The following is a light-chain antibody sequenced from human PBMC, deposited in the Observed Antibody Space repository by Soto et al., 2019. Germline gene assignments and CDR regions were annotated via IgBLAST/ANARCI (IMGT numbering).Light chain of an antibody. CDR2: QDS. J-gene: IGLJ2*01. CDR3: QAWDSRV. V-gene: IGLV3-1*01. CDR1: KLGEKY. Sequence: SYELTQPPSVSVSPGQTASITCSGDKLGEKYACWYQQKPGQSPVLVIYQDSKRPSGIPERFSGSNSGNTATLTISGTQAMDEADYYCQAWDSRVFGGGTKLTVL.